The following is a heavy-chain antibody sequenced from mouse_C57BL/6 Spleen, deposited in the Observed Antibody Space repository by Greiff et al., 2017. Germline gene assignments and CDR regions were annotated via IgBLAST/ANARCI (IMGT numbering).Heavy chain of an antibody. CDR3: ARVSITTVVNCDY. Sequence: VQLQQSGAELVKPGASVKLSCTASGFNIKDYYMHWVKQRPEQGLEWIGRIDPEDGETKYAPKFQGKATITADTASNTAYLQLRSRTSEDTAVYYWARVSITTVVNCDYWGQGTTLTVAS. CDR2: IDPEDGET. V-gene: IGHV14-2*01. D-gene: IGHD1-1*01. J-gene: IGHJ2*01. CDR1: GFNIKDYY.